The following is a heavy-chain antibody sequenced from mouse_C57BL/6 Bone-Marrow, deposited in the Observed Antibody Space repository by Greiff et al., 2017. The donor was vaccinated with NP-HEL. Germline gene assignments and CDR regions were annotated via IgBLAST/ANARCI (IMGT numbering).Heavy chain of an antibody. D-gene: IGHD1-1*01. CDR2: INPSSGYT. J-gene: IGHJ4*01. CDR1: GYTFTSYW. Sequence: QVHVKQSGAELAKPGASVKLSCKASGYTFTSYWMHWVKPRPGPVLEWIGYINPSSGYTKYNQKFKDKATLTADKSSSTAYMQLSSLTYEDSAVYYCARQGVDDYYAMDYWGQGTSVTVSS. CDR3: ARQGVDDYYAMDY. V-gene: IGHV1-7*01.